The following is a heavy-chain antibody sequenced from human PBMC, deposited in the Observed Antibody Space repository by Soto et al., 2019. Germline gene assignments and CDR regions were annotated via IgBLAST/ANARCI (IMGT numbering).Heavy chain of an antibody. Sequence: SETLSLTCTVSGASVRSCDYYWSCIRQPPGKGLEWIGYIYSSGGSYYNPAPKGRLAISIDTSKNQFSLKLNSVTVADTAIYYCVGTGTTDDYWGRGTLVTVSS. CDR2: IYSSGGS. V-gene: IGHV4-30-4*01. CDR3: VGTGTTDDY. J-gene: IGHJ4*02. D-gene: IGHD1-1*01. CDR1: GASVRSCDYY.